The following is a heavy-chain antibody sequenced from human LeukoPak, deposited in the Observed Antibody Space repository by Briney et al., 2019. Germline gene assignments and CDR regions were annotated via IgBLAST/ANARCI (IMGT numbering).Heavy chain of an antibody. V-gene: IGHV4-39*07. J-gene: IGHJ4*02. CDR2: IYYSGST. CDR3: ARVSGYLLHHHYFDY. Sequence: SETLSLTCTVSGGSISSSSYYWGWIRQPPGKGLEWIGSIYYSGSTYYDLSLKSRVTISVDTSKNQFSLKLSSVTAADTAVYYCARVSGYLLHHHYFDYWGQGTLVTVSS. CDR1: GGSISSSSYY. D-gene: IGHD3-22*01.